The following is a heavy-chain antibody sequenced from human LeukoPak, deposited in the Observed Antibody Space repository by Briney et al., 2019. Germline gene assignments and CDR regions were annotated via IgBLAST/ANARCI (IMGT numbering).Heavy chain of an antibody. D-gene: IGHD2-8*01. CDR1: GFTFSSYA. J-gene: IGHJ4*02. CDR2: ISSNGGST. Sequence: GGSLRLSCAASGFTFSSYAMHWVRQAPGKGLEYVSAISSNGGSTYYANSVKGRFTISRDNSKNTLYLQMGSLRAEDMAVYYCARDQHGPLDYWGQGTLVTVSS. V-gene: IGHV3-64*01. CDR3: ARDQHGPLDY.